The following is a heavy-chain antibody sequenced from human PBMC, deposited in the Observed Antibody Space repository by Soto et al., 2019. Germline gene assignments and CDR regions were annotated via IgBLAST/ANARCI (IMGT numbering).Heavy chain of an antibody. CDR3: ARTLALYSSSWSYYYYGMDV. CDR1: GGSISSGGYY. J-gene: IGHJ6*02. V-gene: IGHV4-31*03. D-gene: IGHD6-13*01. CDR2: IYYSGST. Sequence: SETLSLTCTVSGGSISSGGYYWSWIRQHPGKGLEWIGYIYYSGSTYYNPSLKSRVTISVDTSKNQFSLKLSSVTAADTAVYYCARTLALYSSSWSYYYYGMDVWGQGTTVT.